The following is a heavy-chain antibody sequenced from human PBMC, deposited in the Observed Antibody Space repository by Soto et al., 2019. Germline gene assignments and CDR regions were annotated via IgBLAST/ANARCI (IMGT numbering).Heavy chain of an antibody. CDR3: ARFSGSYTRGLDY. CDR2: SRNKANSYST. J-gene: IGHJ4*02. V-gene: IGHV3-72*01. CDR1: GFTFSDHY. D-gene: IGHD1-26*01. Sequence: PGGSLRLSCAASGFTFSDHYMGWVRQAPGKGLEWVGRSRNKANSYSTEYAASVKGRFTIARDESKNSPYLQMNSLKTEDTAVYYCARFSGSYTRGLDYWGQGTLVTVSS.